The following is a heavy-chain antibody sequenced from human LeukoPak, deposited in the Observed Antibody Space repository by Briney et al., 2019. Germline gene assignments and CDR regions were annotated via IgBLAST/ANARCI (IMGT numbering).Heavy chain of an antibody. CDR3: ARVSRGYYYDSSGYLDY. Sequence: PGGSLRLSCAASGFTFSSYSMNWVRQAPGKGLEWVSYISSSSSTIYYADSVKGRFTISRDNAKNSLYLQMNSLRAEDTAVYYCARVSRGYYYDSSGYLDYWGQGTLVTVSS. D-gene: IGHD3-22*01. J-gene: IGHJ4*02. CDR2: ISSSSSTI. V-gene: IGHV3-48*01. CDR1: GFTFSSYS.